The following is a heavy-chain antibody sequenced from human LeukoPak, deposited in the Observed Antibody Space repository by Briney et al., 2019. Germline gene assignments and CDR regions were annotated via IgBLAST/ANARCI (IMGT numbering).Heavy chain of an antibody. J-gene: IGHJ5*02. CDR3: ARGHGIAVADGWFDP. Sequence: PSQTLSLTCTVSVGSISSGGYYWSWIRQHPGKGLEWIGYIYYSGSTYYNPSLKSRVTISVDTSKNQFSLKLSSVTAADTAVYYCARGHGIAVADGWFDPWGQGTLVTVSS. V-gene: IGHV4-31*03. D-gene: IGHD6-19*01. CDR1: VGSISSGGYY. CDR2: IYYSGST.